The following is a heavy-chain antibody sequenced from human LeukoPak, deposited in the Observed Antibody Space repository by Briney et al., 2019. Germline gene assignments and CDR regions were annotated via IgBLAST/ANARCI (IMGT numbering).Heavy chain of an antibody. Sequence: SQTLSLTCTVSGGSISSGDYYWSWIRQPPGKGLEWIGYIYYSGSTYYNPSLKSRVTISVDTSKNQFSLKLSSVTAADTAVYYCAGGWEITFGGVIVSPPFDYWGQGTLVTVSS. CDR3: AGGWEITFGGVIVSPPFDY. J-gene: IGHJ4*02. CDR2: IYYSGST. D-gene: IGHD3-16*02. V-gene: IGHV4-30-4*01. CDR1: GGSISSGDYY.